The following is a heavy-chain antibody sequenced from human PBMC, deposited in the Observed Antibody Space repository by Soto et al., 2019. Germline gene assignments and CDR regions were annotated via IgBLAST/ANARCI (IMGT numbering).Heavy chain of an antibody. Sequence: QITLKESGPTLVKPTQPLTLTCTFSGFSLSSSGVGVGWIRQPPGQALEQLALIYWDDDKRYSPSLRSRLTISKDTSKNQVVLTMNDIDPEDTATYYCAHRRAYYGSWGWGYFDYWGQGTLVTVSS. CDR3: AHRRAYYGSWGWGYFDY. V-gene: IGHV2-5*02. CDR1: GFSLSSSGVG. D-gene: IGHD3-10*01. J-gene: IGHJ4*02. CDR2: IYWDDDK.